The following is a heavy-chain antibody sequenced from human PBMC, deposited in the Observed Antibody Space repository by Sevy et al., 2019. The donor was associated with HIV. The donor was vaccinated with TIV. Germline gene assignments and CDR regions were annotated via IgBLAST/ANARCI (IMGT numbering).Heavy chain of an antibody. CDR2: IKSKTDGGTT. J-gene: IGHJ3*02. CDR3: TTDPDIVVVVAATGAFDI. V-gene: IGHV3-15*01. D-gene: IGHD2-15*01. Sequence: GGSLRLSCAASRFTFSNAWMSWVRQAPGKGLEWVGRIKSKTDGGTTDYAAPVKGRFTISRDDSKNTLYLQMNSLKTEDTAVYYCTTDPDIVVVVAATGAFDIWGQGTMVTVSS. CDR1: RFTFSNAW.